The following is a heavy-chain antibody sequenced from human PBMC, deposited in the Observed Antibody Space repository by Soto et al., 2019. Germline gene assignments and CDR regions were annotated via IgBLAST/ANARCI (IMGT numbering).Heavy chain of an antibody. CDR1: GGTFSSYA. Sequence: QVQLVQSGAEVKKPGSSVKVSCKASGGTFSSYAISWVRQAPGQGLEWMGGIIPIFGTANYAQKFQRRVTITADESKSTAYLELSSLRSDDTAVYYCARSNVDTAMVTFYYYYYGMDFWGQGTTVTVAS. D-gene: IGHD5-18*01. CDR3: ARSNVDTAMVTFYYYYYGMDF. CDR2: IIPIFGTA. J-gene: IGHJ6*02. V-gene: IGHV1-69*01.